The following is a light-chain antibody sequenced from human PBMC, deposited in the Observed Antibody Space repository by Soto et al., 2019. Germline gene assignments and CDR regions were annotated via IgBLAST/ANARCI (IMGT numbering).Light chain of an antibody. V-gene: IGKV4-1*01. CDR3: QQFYKTPPYT. Sequence: DTVMTQSPDSLAVALGERATINCKSSQSVLYTSNNKNYLAWYQQKPGQPPTLLISWAFIRESGVPDRFSGSESGTDFTLTIISVQAEDVAFYYCQQFYKTPPYTFGQGTRLEIK. CDR1: QSVLYTSNNKNY. J-gene: IGKJ2*01. CDR2: WAF.